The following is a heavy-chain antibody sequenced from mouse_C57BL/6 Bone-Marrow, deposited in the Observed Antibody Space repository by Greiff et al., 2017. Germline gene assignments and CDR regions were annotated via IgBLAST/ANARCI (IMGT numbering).Heavy chain of an antibody. V-gene: IGHV1-81*01. Sequence: QVQLQQSGAELARPGASVKLSCKASGYTFTSYGISWVKQRTGQGLEWIGEIYPRSGNTYYNAKFKGKATLTAAKSSSTAYMELHSLTSEYSAVYFCASGFAYWGQGTLVTVSA. CDR3: ASGFAY. CDR1: GYTFTSYG. CDR2: IYPRSGNT. J-gene: IGHJ3*01.